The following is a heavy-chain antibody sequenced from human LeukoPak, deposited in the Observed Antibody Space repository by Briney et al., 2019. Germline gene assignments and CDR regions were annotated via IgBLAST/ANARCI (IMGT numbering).Heavy chain of an antibody. CDR2: IYYSGST. Sequence: SETLSLTCTVSGGSISSYYWSWIRQPPGKGLEWIGYIYYSGSTNYNPSLKSRVTISVDTSKNQFSLKLSSVTAADTAVYYCARASMITFGGVITYYLDYWGQGTLVTVSS. D-gene: IGHD3-16*02. V-gene: IGHV4-59*01. CDR3: ARASMITFGGVITYYLDY. CDR1: GGSISSYY. J-gene: IGHJ4*02.